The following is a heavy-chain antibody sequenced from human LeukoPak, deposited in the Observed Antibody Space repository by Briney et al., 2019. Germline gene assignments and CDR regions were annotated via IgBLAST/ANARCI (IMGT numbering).Heavy chain of an antibody. J-gene: IGHJ4*02. CDR1: GGSISSHY. V-gene: IGHV4-59*11. D-gene: IGHD5-24*01. CDR2: IYYSGST. CDR3: ARDLFGMATVRNY. Sequence: SETLSLTCTVSGGSISSHYWSWIRQPPGKGLEWIGYIYYSGSTNYNPSPKSRVTISVDTSKNQFSLKLSSVTAADTAVYYCARDLFGMATVRNYWGQGTLVTVSS.